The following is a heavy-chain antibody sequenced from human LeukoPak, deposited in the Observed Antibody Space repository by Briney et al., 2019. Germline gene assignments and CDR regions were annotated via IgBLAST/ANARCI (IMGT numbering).Heavy chain of an antibody. CDR2: IIPIFGTA. D-gene: IGHD2-2*01. CDR1: GGTFSSYA. J-gene: IGHJ4*02. V-gene: IGHV1-69*05. Sequence: GASVKVSCKASGGTFSSYAISWVRQAPGQGLEWMGGIIPIFGTANYAQKLQGRVTMTTDTSTSTAYMELRSLRSDDTAVYYCARDLMPADYWGQGTLVTVSS. CDR3: ARDLMPADY.